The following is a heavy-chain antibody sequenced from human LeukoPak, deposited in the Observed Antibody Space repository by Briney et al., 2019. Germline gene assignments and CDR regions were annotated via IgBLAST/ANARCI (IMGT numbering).Heavy chain of an antibody. CDR3: ARDRADGYNYGDSFDY. CDR2: IYSNGKA. CDR1: GFSVSDNY. V-gene: IGHV3-66*01. Sequence: GGSLRLSCAASGFSVSDNYMSWVRQAPGKGLEWVSVIYSNGKAYYTDSVKGRFTISRGIAQNTLFLQMNNLRAEDTAVYYCARDRADGYNYGDSFDYWGQGTLVTVSS. J-gene: IGHJ4*02. D-gene: IGHD5-18*01.